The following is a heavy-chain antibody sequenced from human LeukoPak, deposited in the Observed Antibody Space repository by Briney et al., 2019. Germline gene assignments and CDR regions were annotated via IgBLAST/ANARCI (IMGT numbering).Heavy chain of an antibody. V-gene: IGHV4-59*01. CDR1: GGSISSYY. CDR3: ARVAGGNSGIDY. Sequence: PSETLSLTCTVSGGSISSYYWSWIRQPPGKGLECIGYIYYSGSTNYNPSLKSRVTISVDTSKNQFSLKLSSVTAADTAVYYCARVAGGNSGIDYWGQGTLVTVSS. D-gene: IGHD4-23*01. J-gene: IGHJ4*02. CDR2: IYYSGST.